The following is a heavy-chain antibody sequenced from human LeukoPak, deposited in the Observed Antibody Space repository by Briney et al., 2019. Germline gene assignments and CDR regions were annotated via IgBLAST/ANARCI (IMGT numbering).Heavy chain of an antibody. CDR2: ISYSGST. Sequence: SETLSLTCTVSGGSISPYYWSWIRQPPGKGLEWIAYISYSGSTDCNPSLKSRVTISVDTSKNQFSLKLNSVTAADTAVYYCTRDHRDGYNYVDYWGQGTLVTVSS. CDR1: GGSISPYY. D-gene: IGHD5-24*01. CDR3: TRDHRDGYNYVDY. V-gene: IGHV4-59*01. J-gene: IGHJ4*02.